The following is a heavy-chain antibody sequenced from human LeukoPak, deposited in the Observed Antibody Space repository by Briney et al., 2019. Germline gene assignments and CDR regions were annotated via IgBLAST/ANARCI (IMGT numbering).Heavy chain of an antibody. CDR3: ARTVVTPHLFDY. CDR1: GGSVSSGSYY. J-gene: IGHJ4*02. V-gene: IGHV4-61*01. CDR2: IYYSGST. D-gene: IGHD4-23*01. Sequence: SETLSLTCTVSGGSVSSGSYYWSWIRQPPGKGLEWIGYIYYSGSTNYNPSPKSRVTISVDTSKNQFSLKLSSVTAADTAVYYCARTVVTPHLFDYWGQGTLVTVSS.